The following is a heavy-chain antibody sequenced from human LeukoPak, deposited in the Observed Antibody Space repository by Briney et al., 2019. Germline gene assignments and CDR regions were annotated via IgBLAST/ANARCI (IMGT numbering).Heavy chain of an antibody. CDR1: GGSISSYY. D-gene: IGHD4-11*01. CDR2: IYYSAST. Sequence: SETLSLTCTVSGGSISSYYWSWIRQPPGKGLEWIGYIYYSASTNYNPSLKSRVTISVDTSKNQFSLKLSSVTAADTAVYYCARVYSNYDWFDPWGQGTLVTVSS. V-gene: IGHV4-59*01. CDR3: ARVYSNYDWFDP. J-gene: IGHJ5*02.